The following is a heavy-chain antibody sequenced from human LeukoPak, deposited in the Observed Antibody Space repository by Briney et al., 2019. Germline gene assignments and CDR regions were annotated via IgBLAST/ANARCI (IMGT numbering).Heavy chain of an antibody. J-gene: IGHJ3*02. D-gene: IGHD2-2*01. Sequence: PGGSLRLSCAASGFTCSIYSMNWVRQAPGKGRECVSSIRSSSSYIYYADSVKGRFTISRDNAKNSLYLQMNSLRAEDTAVYYCASYALDAFDIWGQATMVTVSS. CDR3: ASYALDAFDI. CDR1: GFTCSIYS. CDR2: IRSSSSYI. V-gene: IGHV3-21*01.